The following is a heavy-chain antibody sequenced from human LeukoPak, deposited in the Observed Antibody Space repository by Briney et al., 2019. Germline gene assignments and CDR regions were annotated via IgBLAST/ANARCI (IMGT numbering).Heavy chain of an antibody. V-gene: IGHV1-69*05. J-gene: IGHJ3*02. CDR2: IIPIFGTA. CDR3: AREKERGSYVGDAFDI. D-gene: IGHD1-26*01. Sequence: SVKVSCKASGGTFSSYAVSRVRQAPGQGLEWMGGIIPIFGTANYAQKFQGRVTITTDESTSTAYMELSSLRSEDTAVYYCAREKERGSYVGDAFDIWGQGTMVTVSS. CDR1: GGTFSSYA.